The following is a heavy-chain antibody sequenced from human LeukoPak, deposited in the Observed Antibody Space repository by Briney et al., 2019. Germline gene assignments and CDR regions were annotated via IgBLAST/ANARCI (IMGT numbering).Heavy chain of an antibody. D-gene: IGHD3-3*01. J-gene: IGHJ4*02. CDR2: IYYSGST. V-gene: IGHV4-39*01. CDR1: GGSISSSSYY. CDR3: ARLSFGVVTPRALDY. Sequence: SETLSLTCTVSGGSISSSSYYWGWIRQPPGKGLEWIGSIYYSGSTYYNPSLKSRVTISVDTSKNQFSLKLSSVTAADTAVYYCARLSFGVVTPRALDYWGQGTLVTVSS.